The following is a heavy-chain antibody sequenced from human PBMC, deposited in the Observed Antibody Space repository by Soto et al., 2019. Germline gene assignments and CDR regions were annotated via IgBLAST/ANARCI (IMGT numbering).Heavy chain of an antibody. CDR3: TTDVVSVQTVTTRGLY. CDR1: FFTFNNAW. Sequence: EVQLVESGGGLVKPGGSLRLSCAASFFTFNNAWMNWVRQAPGKGLEWVGRIKSKTDGGTTDFAAPVKGRFTISRDDSNNTLYLQMSSLNAEDTAVYFCTTDVVSVQTVTTRGLYWGQGTLVTVSS. V-gene: IGHV3-15*07. CDR2: IKSKTDGGTT. J-gene: IGHJ4*02. D-gene: IGHD4-17*01.